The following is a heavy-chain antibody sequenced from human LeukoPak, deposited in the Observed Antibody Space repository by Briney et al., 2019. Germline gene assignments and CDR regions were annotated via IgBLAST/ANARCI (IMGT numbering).Heavy chain of an antibody. D-gene: IGHD3-10*01. Sequence: PGGSLRLSCAASGFTFSSYSMNWVRQAPGKGLEWVSSISSSSSYIYYADSVKGRFTISRDNAKNSLYLQMNSLRAEDTAVYYCARDRGSGSYLGIFDYWGQGTLVTVSS. J-gene: IGHJ4*02. CDR3: ARDRGSGSYLGIFDY. CDR1: GFTFSSYS. V-gene: IGHV3-21*01. CDR2: ISSSSSYI.